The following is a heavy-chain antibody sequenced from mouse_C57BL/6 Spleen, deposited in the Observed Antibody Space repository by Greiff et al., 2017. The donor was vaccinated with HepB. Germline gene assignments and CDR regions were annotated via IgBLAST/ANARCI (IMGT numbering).Heavy chain of an antibody. D-gene: IGHD3-2*02. V-gene: IGHV1-55*01. Sequence: QVQLKQPGAELVKPGASVKMSCKASGYTFTSYWITWVKQRPGQGLEWIGDIYPGSGSTNYNEKFKSKATLTVDTSSSTAYMQLSSLTSEDSAVYYCARGTAQVSYAMDYWGQGTSVTVSS. CDR1: GYTFTSYW. CDR3: ARGTAQVSYAMDY. J-gene: IGHJ4*01. CDR2: IYPGSGST.